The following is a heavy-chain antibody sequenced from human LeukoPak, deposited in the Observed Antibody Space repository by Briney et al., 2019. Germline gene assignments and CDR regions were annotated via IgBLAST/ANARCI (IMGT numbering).Heavy chain of an antibody. CDR1: GGTFSSYA. CDR2: IIPILGIA. Sequence: GASVKVSCKASGGTFSSYAISWVRQAPGQGLEWMGRIIPILGIANYAQKFQGRVTITADKSTSTAYMELSSLRSEDTAVYYCAREPTVGSLYYYYGMDVWGQGTTVTVSS. D-gene: IGHD4-11*01. J-gene: IGHJ6*02. V-gene: IGHV1-69*04. CDR3: AREPTVGSLYYYYGMDV.